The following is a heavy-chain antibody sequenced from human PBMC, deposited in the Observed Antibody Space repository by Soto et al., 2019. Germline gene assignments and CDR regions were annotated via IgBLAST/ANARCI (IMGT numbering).Heavy chain of an antibody. CDR3: AREGYSYAYDFDF. Sequence: PGGSLRLSCAASGFTFSGYWMSWVRQAPEKGLEWVANIKQDGSVKMYVDSVKGRLTISRDNAKNSLYLQMNSLRAEDTAVYYCAREGYSYAYDFDFWGQGT. CDR2: IKQDGSVK. V-gene: IGHV3-7*01. D-gene: IGHD5-18*01. CDR1: GFTFSGYW. J-gene: IGHJ4*02.